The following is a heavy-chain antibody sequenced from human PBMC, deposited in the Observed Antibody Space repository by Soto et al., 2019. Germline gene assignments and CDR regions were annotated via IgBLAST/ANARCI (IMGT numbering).Heavy chain of an antibody. J-gene: IGHJ4*02. CDR3: ARGRWEEPWDY. D-gene: IGHD1-26*01. Sequence: SETLSLTCTVSGFSISSYHWSWSRQTPGKGLEWIGYIYDIENTNYNPSLKSRVTMSVDTSNDQIFLKLSSVTAADTAVYYCARGRWEEPWDYWGQGALVTVS. CDR2: IYDIENT. V-gene: IGHV4-59*01. CDR1: GFSISSYH.